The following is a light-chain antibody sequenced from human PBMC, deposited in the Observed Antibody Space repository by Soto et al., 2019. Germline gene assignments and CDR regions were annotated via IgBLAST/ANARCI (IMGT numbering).Light chain of an antibody. Sequence: ETVMTQSPATLSVSPGERATLSCRASQSPSSNLAWYQQTPGQSPRLLIYDTSTRAAGIPARFSGSGSGTEFTLTISSLESEDSAIYYCQQYNDWPLTFGGGTKVDIK. CDR3: QQYNDWPLT. CDR2: DTS. J-gene: IGKJ4*01. V-gene: IGKV3-15*01. CDR1: QSPSSN.